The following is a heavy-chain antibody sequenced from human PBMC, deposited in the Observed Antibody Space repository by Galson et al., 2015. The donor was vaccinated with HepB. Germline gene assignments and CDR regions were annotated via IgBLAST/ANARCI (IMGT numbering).Heavy chain of an antibody. CDR1: GDSVSNNNAA. V-gene: IGHV6-1*01. D-gene: IGHD1/OR15-1a*01. J-gene: IGHJ6*02. Sequence: AISGDSVSNNNAAWNWIRQSPSRGLEWLGRTYYRARWYSDYAPAVRSRITINPDTSKNQFSLQLNSVTPDDSAVYYCGRVSGTIYYYGLDVWGQGTLVTVSS. CDR2: TYYRARWYS. CDR3: GRVSGTIYYYGLDV.